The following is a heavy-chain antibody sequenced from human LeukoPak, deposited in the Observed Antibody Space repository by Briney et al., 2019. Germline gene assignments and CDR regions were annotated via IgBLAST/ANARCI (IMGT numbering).Heavy chain of an antibody. CDR1: GFTFSSYG. J-gene: IGHJ6*03. D-gene: IGHD1-1*01. Sequence: QSGGSLRPSCAASGFTFSSYGMSWVRQAPGKGLEWVSAISGSGGSTYYADSVKGRFTISRDNSKNTLYLQMNSLRAEDTAVYYCAKVGENSDWTPYEGNYYYYMDVWGKGTTVTISS. CDR2: ISGSGGST. V-gene: IGHV3-23*01. CDR3: AKVGENSDWTPYEGNYYYYMDV.